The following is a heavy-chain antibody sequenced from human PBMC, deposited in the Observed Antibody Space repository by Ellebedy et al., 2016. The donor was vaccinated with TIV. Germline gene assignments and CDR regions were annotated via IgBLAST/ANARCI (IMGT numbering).Heavy chain of an antibody. CDR3: ARDSLDYPYYYMDV. V-gene: IGHV3-30-3*01. J-gene: IGHJ6*03. CDR2: ISYDGSNK. CDR1: GFTFSSYA. Sequence: GESLKISCAASGFTFSSYALHWVRQAPGKGLEWVAVISYDGSNKFYADSVKGRFTISRDSSKNTLYLQMNSLRAEDTAVYYCARDSLDYPYYYMDVWGEGTTVTVSS.